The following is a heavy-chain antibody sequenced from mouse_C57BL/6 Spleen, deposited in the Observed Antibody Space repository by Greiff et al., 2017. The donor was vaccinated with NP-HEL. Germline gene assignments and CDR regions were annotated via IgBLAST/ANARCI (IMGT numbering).Heavy chain of an antibody. CDR2: IYPGDGDT. V-gene: IGHV1-82*01. Sequence: QVQLQQSGPELVKPGASVKISCKASGYAFSSSWMNWVKQRPGKGLEWIGRIYPGDGDTNYNGKFKGKATLTADKSSSTAYMQLSSLTSEDSAVYFCARTDYDYDYWDFDVWGTGTTVTVAS. D-gene: IGHD2-4*01. J-gene: IGHJ1*03. CDR1: GYAFSSSW. CDR3: ARTDYDYDYWDFDV.